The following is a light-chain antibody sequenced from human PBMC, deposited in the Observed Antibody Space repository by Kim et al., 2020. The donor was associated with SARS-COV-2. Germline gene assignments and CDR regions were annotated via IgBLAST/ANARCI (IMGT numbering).Light chain of an antibody. CDR1: TLEDKY. J-gene: IGLJ2*01. CDR3: QAWDSNTVI. V-gene: IGLV3-1*01. Sequence: SYELTQPPSVSVSPGQTASITCSGNTLEDKYACWYQQRPGQSPVLLIYQDSKRPSGIPERFSGSSSGNTATLTISGTQAMDEADYYCQAWDSNTVIFAGGTQLTVL. CDR2: QDS.